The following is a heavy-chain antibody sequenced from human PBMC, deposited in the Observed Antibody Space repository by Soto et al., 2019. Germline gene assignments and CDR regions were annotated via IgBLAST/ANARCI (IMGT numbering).Heavy chain of an antibody. J-gene: IGHJ5*02. CDR2: ITGSGGST. V-gene: IGHV3-23*01. CDR3: AKDHYGPDP. Sequence: GGSLRLSCVASGFTFTSYAMTWVRQAPGKGLEWVSAITGSGGSTYYADSVKGRFTISRDNSKNTVFLQMNSLRAEDTAGDYCAKDHYGPDPWGQGTGVTVPS. D-gene: IGHD4-17*01. CDR1: GFTFTSYA.